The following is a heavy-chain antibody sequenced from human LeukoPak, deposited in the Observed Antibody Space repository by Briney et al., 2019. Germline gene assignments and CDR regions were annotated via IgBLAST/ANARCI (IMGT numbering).Heavy chain of an antibody. V-gene: IGHV3-21*06. Sequence: GESLRLSCAASGFTFSPYAMNWVRQAPGKGLEWVSSIGTRSSSIYYANSVKGRFTISRDNAKNSLYLQMNSLRAEDSAVYYCAREGGGGVGEVFDIWGQGTMVTVSS. D-gene: IGHD2-21*01. J-gene: IGHJ3*02. CDR3: AREGGGGVGEVFDI. CDR1: GFTFSPYA. CDR2: IGTRSSSI.